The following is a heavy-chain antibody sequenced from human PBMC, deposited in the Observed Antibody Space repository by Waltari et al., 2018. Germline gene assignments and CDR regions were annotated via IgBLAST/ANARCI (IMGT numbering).Heavy chain of an antibody. CDR2: ISYDGSNK. D-gene: IGHD6-19*01. CDR3: ARSLGIAVAGDY. CDR1: GFTFSSYA. J-gene: IGHJ4*02. V-gene: IGHV3-30-3*01. Sequence: QVQLVESGGGVVQPGRSLRLSCAASGFTFSSYAMHWVRQAPGKGLEWVAVISYDGSNKYSADSVKGRFTISRDNSKNTLYLQMNSLRAEDTAVYYCARSLGIAVAGDYWGQGTLVTVSS.